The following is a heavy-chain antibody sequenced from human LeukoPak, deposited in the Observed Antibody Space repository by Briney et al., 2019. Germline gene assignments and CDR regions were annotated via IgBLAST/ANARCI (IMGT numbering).Heavy chain of an antibody. D-gene: IGHD1-7*01. V-gene: IGHV4-61*02. Sequence: SETLSLTCTVSGGSISSGSYYWSWIRQPAGKGLEWIGRIYTSGSTNYNPSLKSRVTISVNTSKNQFSLKLSSVTAADTAVYYCARSEGAGTTLRHWGQGTLVTVSS. CDR1: GGSISSGSYY. CDR2: IYTSGST. J-gene: IGHJ4*02. CDR3: ARSEGAGTTLRH.